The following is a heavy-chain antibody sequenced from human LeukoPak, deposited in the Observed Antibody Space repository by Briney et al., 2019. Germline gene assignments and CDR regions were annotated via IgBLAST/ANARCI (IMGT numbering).Heavy chain of an antibody. D-gene: IGHD3-9*01. CDR1: GGSVSSRPHF. J-gene: IGHJ3*02. V-gene: IGHV4-39*02. CDR2: IYYTGSA. Sequence: SETLSLTCTVSGGSVSSRPHFWAWIRQTPGKGLEWIGTIYYTGSANYNPSLKSRVTMSVDTSKDHFSLNLSSVTATDTAVYFCVRLLGGYFAGNTFNIWGQGTVVSVSS. CDR3: VRLLGGYFAGNTFNI.